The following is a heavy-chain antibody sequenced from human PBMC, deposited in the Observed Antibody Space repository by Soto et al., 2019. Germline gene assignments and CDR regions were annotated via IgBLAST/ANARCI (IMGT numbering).Heavy chain of an antibody. CDR1: GGSISSSY. J-gene: IGHJ4*02. CDR3: ARQLIY. D-gene: IGHD6-13*01. CDR2: IYDSGST. V-gene: IGHV4-59*08. Sequence: SETLSLTCAVSGGSISSSYWSWIRQPPGKGLEWIGYIYDSGSTYYNSSLKSRVTMSVVTSKTQFSLKLSSVTAADTAVYYCARQLIYWDQGTPVTVSS.